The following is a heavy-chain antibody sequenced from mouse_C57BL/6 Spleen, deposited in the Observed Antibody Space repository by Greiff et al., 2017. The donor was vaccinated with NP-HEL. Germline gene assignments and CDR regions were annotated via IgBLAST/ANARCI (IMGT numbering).Heavy chain of an antibody. CDR1: GFSLTSYG. V-gene: IGHV2-2*01. Sequence: VKLVESGPGLVQPSQSLSITCTVSGFSLTSYGVHWVRQSPGKGLEWLGVIWSGGSTDYNAAFISRLSISKDNSKSQVFFKMNSLQADDTAIYYCARYDYEAYWYFDVWGTGTTVTVSS. CDR3: ARYDYEAYWYFDV. D-gene: IGHD2-4*01. J-gene: IGHJ1*03. CDR2: IWSGGST.